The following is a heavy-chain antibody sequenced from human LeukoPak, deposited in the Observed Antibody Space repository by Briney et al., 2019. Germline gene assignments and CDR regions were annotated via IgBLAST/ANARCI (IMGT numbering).Heavy chain of an antibody. CDR3: AKPTAPYCSSTSSARPDDY. CDR2: ISGSGGST. CDR1: GFTFSSYA. Sequence: GGSLRLSCAASGFTFSSYAMSWVRQAPGKGLEWVSAISGSGGSTYYADSVKGRFTISRDNSKNTLYLQMNSLRAEDTAVYYCAKPTAPYCSSTSSARPDDYWGQGTLVTVSS. D-gene: IGHD2-2*01. V-gene: IGHV3-23*01. J-gene: IGHJ4*02.